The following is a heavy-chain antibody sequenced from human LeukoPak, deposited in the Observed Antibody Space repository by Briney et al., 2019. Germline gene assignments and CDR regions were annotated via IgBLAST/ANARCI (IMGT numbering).Heavy chain of an antibody. CDR1: GFPFGSYT. CDR2: ISVSGSNT. Sequence: PVGSLRLSCAAPGFPFGSYTMSWVRQAPGKGLEWVSPISVSGSNTYYADSVKGRFTISRDNSKNTLYLQANSLRAEDTAVYYCAKRIATAGIQYFLHWGQGALVTVSS. D-gene: IGHD6-13*01. CDR3: AKRIATAGIQYFLH. V-gene: IGHV3-23*01. J-gene: IGHJ1*01.